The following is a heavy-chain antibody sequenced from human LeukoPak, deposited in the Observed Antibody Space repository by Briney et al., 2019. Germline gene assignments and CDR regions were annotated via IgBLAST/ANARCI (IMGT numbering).Heavy chain of an antibody. V-gene: IGHV1-46*01. D-gene: IGHD3-3*01. Sequence: ASVKVSCKASGYTFTSYYMHWVRQAPGQGPEWMGIINPSGGSTSYAQKFQGRVTMTRDMSTSTVYMELSSLRSEDTAVYYCARDTGAYDFWSGYRGAYYMDVWGKGTTVTVSS. J-gene: IGHJ6*03. CDR1: GYTFTSYY. CDR2: INPSGGST. CDR3: ARDTGAYDFWSGYRGAYYMDV.